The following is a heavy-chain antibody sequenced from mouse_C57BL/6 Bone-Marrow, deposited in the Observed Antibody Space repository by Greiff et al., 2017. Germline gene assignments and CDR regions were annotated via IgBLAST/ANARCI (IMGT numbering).Heavy chain of an antibody. CDR2: INPYNGGT. V-gene: IGHV1-19*01. CDR3: ARLGYDYDGAWFAY. J-gene: IGHJ3*01. CDR1: GYTFTDYY. Sequence: SGPVLVKPGASVKMSCKASGYTFTDYYMNWVKQSHGKSLEWIGVINPYNGGTSYNQKFKGKATLTVDKSSSTAYMELNSLTSEDSAVYYGARLGYDYDGAWFAYWGQGTLVTVSA. D-gene: IGHD2-4*01.